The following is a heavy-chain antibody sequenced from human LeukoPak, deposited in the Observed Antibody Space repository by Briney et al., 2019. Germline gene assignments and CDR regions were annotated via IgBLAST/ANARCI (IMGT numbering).Heavy chain of an antibody. D-gene: IGHD3-3*01. CDR2: IKGDGSEK. V-gene: IGHV3-7*01. CDR1: GFTFSSYE. CDR3: ARDFRFFEDY. J-gene: IGHJ4*02. Sequence: GGSLRLSCAASGFTFSSYEMNWVRQAPGKGLEWVGNIKGDGSEKYYVDSVKGRFTISRDNAQNSLYLQMNSLRAEDTAVYYCARDFRFFEDYWGQGTLVTVSS.